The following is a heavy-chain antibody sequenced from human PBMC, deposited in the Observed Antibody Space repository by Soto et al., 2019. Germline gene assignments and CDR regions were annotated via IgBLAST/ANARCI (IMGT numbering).Heavy chain of an antibody. J-gene: IGHJ2*01. CDR2: IKQEGSET. V-gene: IGHV3-7*01. CDR3: ARQGRGRFSWYFDL. D-gene: IGHD3-3*01. Sequence: EVQLVESGGGLVQPGGSLRLSCAASEFIFSTYWMSWVRQAPGKGLEWVATIKQEGSETYYVDSVEGRFTISRDNAKNSLHLQMNSLRVEDTAVYYCARQGRGRFSWYFDLWGSGTLVTVSS. CDR1: EFIFSTYW.